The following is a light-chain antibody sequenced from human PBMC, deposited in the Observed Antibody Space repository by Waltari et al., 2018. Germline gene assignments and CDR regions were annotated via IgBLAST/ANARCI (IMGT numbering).Light chain of an antibody. J-gene: IGKJ4*01. V-gene: IGKV3-20*01. CDR2: DAS. Sequence: EIVLTQSPGTLSLSPGERASLSCRASQSLSNNYVAWYQHKPGQAPRLLILDASRRATGIPDRFSGSGSGTDFTLTISSLEPEDFAVYYCQKYGSTPRPFGGGTKVEIK. CDR3: QKYGSTPRP. CDR1: QSLSNNY.